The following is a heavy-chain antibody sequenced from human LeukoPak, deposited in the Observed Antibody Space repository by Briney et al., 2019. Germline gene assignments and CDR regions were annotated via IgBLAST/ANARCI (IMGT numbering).Heavy chain of an antibody. Sequence: AGGSLRLSCAASGFTFEDHVMHWVRQAPEKGLEWVSSISWSGDRMGYADAVKGRFTISRDNAKNSLFLQMNSLRVEDTALYYCAKDLGGSSTTVWGQGTLVTVSS. CDR1: GFTFEDHV. V-gene: IGHV3-9*01. D-gene: IGHD2-2*01. CDR3: AKDLGGSSTTV. CDR2: ISWSGDRM. J-gene: IGHJ4*02.